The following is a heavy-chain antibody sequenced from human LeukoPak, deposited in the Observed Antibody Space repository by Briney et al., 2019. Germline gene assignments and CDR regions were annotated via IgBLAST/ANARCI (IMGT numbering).Heavy chain of an antibody. V-gene: IGHV4-59*08. Sequence: SETLSLTCTVSGGSISSYYWSWIRQPPGKGLEWIGYIYYSGSTNYNPSLKSRVTISVDTSKNQFSLKLISVTVADTAVYYCARRQAGSSWRDYWGQGTLVTVSS. D-gene: IGHD6-13*01. J-gene: IGHJ4*02. CDR1: GGSISSYY. CDR2: IYYSGST. CDR3: ARRQAGSSWRDY.